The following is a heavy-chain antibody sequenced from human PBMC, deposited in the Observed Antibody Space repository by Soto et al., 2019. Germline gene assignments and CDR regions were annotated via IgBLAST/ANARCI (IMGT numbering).Heavy chain of an antibody. CDR2: VSKSDYT. D-gene: IGHD2-2*01. J-gene: IGHJ4*02. V-gene: IGHV3-21*01. CDR1: GFYFNNYG. CDR3: AREDSIIIPAVSDF. Sequence: GGSLRLSCAVSGFYFNNYGINWVRQAPGKGLEWVSSVSKSDYTYYSDSVKGSFTISRDNAKNSVSLQMNSLRPEDTAVYYCAREDSIIIPAVSDFWGQGTRVTV.